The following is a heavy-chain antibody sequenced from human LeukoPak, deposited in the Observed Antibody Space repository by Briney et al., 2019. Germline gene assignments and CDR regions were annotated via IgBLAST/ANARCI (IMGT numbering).Heavy chain of an antibody. CDR2: ISADGRMT. V-gene: IGHV3-74*01. Sequence: GGSLRLSCAASGFTFTDYWMHWVRQAPGKGLVWVSRISADGRMTDYEDSVKGRFTVSRDNAKNTLYLRMNRVRAEDTAVYYCARGVVDTAMSLQTYGMDVWGQGTTVTVSS. CDR3: ARGVVDTAMSLQTYGMDV. D-gene: IGHD5-18*01. CDR1: GFTFTDYW. J-gene: IGHJ6*02.